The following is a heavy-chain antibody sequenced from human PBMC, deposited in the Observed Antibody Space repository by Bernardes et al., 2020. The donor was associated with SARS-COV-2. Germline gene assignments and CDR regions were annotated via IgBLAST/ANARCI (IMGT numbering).Heavy chain of an antibody. CDR2: IYSGGST. D-gene: IGHD4-17*01. Sequence: GGSLRLSCAASGFTVTGNYMSWVRQAPGKGLEWVSVIYSGGSTYYADSVKGRFTISRHNSKNTLYLQMNSLRAEDTAVYYCARDNILHYGGNFYYYGMDVWGQGTTVTVSS. J-gene: IGHJ6*02. V-gene: IGHV3-53*04. CDR3: ARDNILHYGGNFYYYGMDV. CDR1: GFTVTGNY.